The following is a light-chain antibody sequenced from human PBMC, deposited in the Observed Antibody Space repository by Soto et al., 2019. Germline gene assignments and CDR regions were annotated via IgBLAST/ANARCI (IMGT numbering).Light chain of an antibody. CDR2: EVS. V-gene: IGLV2-14*01. J-gene: IGLJ2*01. CDR3: SSYATSDIVV. Sequence: HSALTQPASVSGSPGQSITISCTGTSSDIGGYHYVSWYQQHPGKAPKLIIFEVSDRPSGVSDRFSGSKSGNTASLTISGLQAEDEADYYCSSYATSDIVVFGGGTKLTVL. CDR1: SSDIGGYHY.